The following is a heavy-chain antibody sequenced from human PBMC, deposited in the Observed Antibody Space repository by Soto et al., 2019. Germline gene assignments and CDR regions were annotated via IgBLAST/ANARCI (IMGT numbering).Heavy chain of an antibody. V-gene: IGHV3-23*01. J-gene: IGHJ5*02. CDR3: AKNEAVAGYNWFDP. CDR1: GFTFSSYA. CDR2: ISGSGGSI. D-gene: IGHD6-19*01. Sequence: PGGSLRLSCAASGFTFSSYAMSWVRQAPGKGLEWVSAISGSGGSIYYADSVKGRFTISRDNSKNTLYLQMNSLRAEDTAVYYCAKNEAVAGYNWFDPWGQGTLVTVSS.